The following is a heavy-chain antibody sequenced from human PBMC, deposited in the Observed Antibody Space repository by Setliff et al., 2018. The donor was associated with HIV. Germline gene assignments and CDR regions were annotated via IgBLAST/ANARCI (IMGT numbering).Heavy chain of an antibody. D-gene: IGHD3-22*01. Sequence: ASVKVSCKASGYTFTSHGISWVRQAPGQGLEWMGWISAYNGNTNYAQKLQGRVTMTTDTSTSTAYMELRSLRSDDTAVYYCARGGGYYDSSGPVHYYYYYYMDVWGKGTTVTVSS. J-gene: IGHJ6*03. V-gene: IGHV1-18*01. CDR1: GYTFTSHG. CDR2: ISAYNGNT. CDR3: ARGGGYYDSSGPVHYYYYYYMDV.